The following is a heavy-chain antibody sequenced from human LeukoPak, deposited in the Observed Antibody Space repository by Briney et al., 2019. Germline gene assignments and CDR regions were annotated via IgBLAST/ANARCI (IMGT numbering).Heavy chain of an antibody. Sequence: QSGGSLRLSCAASGFTFDDYAMHWVRQAPGKGLEWVSGISWNSGSIGYADSVKGRFTISRDNAKNSLYLQMNSLRAEDTALYYCASIMITFGGGQFDYWGQGTLVTVSS. CDR3: ASIMITFGGGQFDY. J-gene: IGHJ4*02. V-gene: IGHV3-9*01. CDR1: GFTFDDYA. D-gene: IGHD3-16*01. CDR2: ISWNSGSI.